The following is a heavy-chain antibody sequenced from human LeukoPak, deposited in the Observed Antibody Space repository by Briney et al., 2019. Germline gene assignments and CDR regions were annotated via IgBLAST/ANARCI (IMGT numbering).Heavy chain of an antibody. V-gene: IGHV1-2*02. J-gene: IGHJ5*02. CDR3: AREFEGATGVHSKLNWFDP. CDR2: INPNSGGT. CDR1: GYTFTGYY. D-gene: IGHD1-26*01. Sequence: ASVKVSCKASGYTFTGYYMHWVRQAPGQGLEWMGWINPNSGGTNYAQKFQGRVTMTRDTSISTAYMELRSLRSDDTAVYYCAREFEGATGVHSKLNWFDPWGQGTLVTVSS.